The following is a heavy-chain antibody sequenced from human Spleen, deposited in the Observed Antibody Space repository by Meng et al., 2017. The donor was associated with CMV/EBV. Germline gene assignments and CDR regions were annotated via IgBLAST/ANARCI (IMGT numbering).Heavy chain of an antibody. D-gene: IGHD4-17*01. CDR1: GGSIRSGSYY. CDR3: AHGDYVDY. V-gene: IGHV4-39*01. CDR2: IYYSGST. J-gene: IGHJ4*02. Sequence: LSVTCTVSGGSIRSGSYYWGWIRQPQGKGLEWIGTIYYSGSTYYNPSLESRVTISVDTSKNQFSLKLTSVTAADTAVYYCAHGDYVDYWGQGTLVTVSS.